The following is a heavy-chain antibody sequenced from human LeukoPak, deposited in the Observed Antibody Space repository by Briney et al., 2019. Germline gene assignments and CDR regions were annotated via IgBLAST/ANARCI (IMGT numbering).Heavy chain of an antibody. J-gene: IGHJ3*02. CDR1: GGSLSNYY. CDR2: IHYSGST. V-gene: IGHV4-59*12. Sequence: PSGTLSLTCTVSGGSLSNYYWSWIRQPPGKRLEWIGYIHYSGSTNYSPSLKSRVTMSVDTSKSQFSLKLSSVTAADTAVYYCARDGTGGFLDDAFDIWGQGTMVTVSS. D-gene: IGHD3-3*01. CDR3: ARDGTGGFLDDAFDI.